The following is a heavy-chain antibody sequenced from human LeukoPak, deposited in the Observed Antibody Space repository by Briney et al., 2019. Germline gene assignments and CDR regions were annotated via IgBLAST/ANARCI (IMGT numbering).Heavy chain of an antibody. CDR1: GGSINSANYY. J-gene: IGHJ6*03. CDR3: ARQRADYYYYYVDV. CDR2: IYYSETT. V-gene: IGHV4-39*01. Sequence: PSETLSLTCTVSGGSINSANYYWGWLRQPPGQGLEWIGSIYYSETTYDNPSLKSRVTISIETSKNQFSLKLSSVTASDTAVYYCARQRADYYYYYVDVWGKGTTVAVS.